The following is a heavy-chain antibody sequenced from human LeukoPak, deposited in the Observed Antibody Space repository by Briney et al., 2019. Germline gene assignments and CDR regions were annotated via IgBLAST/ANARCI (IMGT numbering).Heavy chain of an antibody. CDR3: SRESGAFCPFGY. Sequence: SETLSLTCGVSAGSIRSTNWWSWVRQPPGQGLEWIGEISLSGQTNLNPSLNGRVTMSLDESRNQLSLKLTSVTAADTAIYYCSRESGAFCPFGYWGQGTLVIVSS. CDR1: AGSIRSTNW. CDR2: ISLSGQT. V-gene: IGHV4/OR15-8*02. D-gene: IGHD1-26*01. J-gene: IGHJ4*02.